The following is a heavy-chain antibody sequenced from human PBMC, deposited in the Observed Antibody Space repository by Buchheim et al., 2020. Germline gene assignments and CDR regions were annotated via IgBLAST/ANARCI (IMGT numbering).Heavy chain of an antibody. Sequence: QVTLKESGPALVKPTQTLTLTCTFSGFSLSTSGMRASWIRQPPGKALEWLARIDWDDDKLYSTSLKTRLTISKDTSKNQVVLKMTNMDPVDTATYYCARILSYYDSSGYYDYWGQGTL. D-gene: IGHD3-22*01. CDR2: IDWDDDK. V-gene: IGHV2-70*04. CDR1: GFSLSTSGMR. CDR3: ARILSYYDSSGYYDY. J-gene: IGHJ4*02.